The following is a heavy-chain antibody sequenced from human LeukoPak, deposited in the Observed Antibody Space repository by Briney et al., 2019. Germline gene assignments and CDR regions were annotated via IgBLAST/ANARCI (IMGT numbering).Heavy chain of an antibody. CDR2: ISGSAGST. CDR3: ATGIAAAGSYFDY. D-gene: IGHD6-13*01. Sequence: GGSLRLSCAVSGFTFSGYVMSWVRQAPGKGLEWVSAISGSAGSTYYADSVKGRFTISRDNSKNTLYLQMNSLRAEDTAVYYCATGIAAAGSYFDYWGQGTLVTVSS. V-gene: IGHV3-23*01. CDR1: GFTFSGYV. J-gene: IGHJ4*02.